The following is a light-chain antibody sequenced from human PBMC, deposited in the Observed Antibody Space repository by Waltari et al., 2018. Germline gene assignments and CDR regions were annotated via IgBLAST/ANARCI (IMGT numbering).Light chain of an antibody. J-gene: IGKJ3*01. Sequence: DIQLTQSPPSLAASVGDSVNITCRASQTISNYLNWYQQRPGKAPKLLISAASSLQSGAPSRFSGSGSGTDFALTISSLQPEDFASYHCQETYTTLFTFGPGTKVEIK. CDR1: QTISNY. CDR3: QETYTTLFT. CDR2: AAS. V-gene: IGKV1-39*01.